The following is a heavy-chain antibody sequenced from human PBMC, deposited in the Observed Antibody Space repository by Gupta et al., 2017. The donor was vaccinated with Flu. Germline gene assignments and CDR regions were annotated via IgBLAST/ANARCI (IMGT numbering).Heavy chain of an antibody. CDR2: IKTLGADAGT. Sequence: WVNWVCKATGKGLEWVGRIKTLGADAGTDYAATARGRFTISREESNNTLALHMNRLKPGVTAGYYCTAGTRAAAPVADDFWGQGTLVTVSS. J-gene: IGHJ3*01. V-gene: IGHV3-15*07. CDR3: TAGTRAAAPVADDF. CDR1: W. D-gene: IGHD2-15*01.